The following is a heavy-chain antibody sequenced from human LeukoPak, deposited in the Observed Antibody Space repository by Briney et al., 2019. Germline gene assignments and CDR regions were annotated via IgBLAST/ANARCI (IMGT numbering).Heavy chain of an antibody. Sequence: GGSLRLSCAVSGFTVSDNYMSWVRQAPGKGLEWVSVFYIGGSTYYADSVKGRFTISRDNSKNSVYLQMNSLRVEDTAVYYCARGDGYNFFDHCGQGTLVTVSS. CDR3: ARGDGYNFFDH. V-gene: IGHV3-66*01. CDR2: FYIGGST. J-gene: IGHJ4*02. CDR1: GFTVSDNY. D-gene: IGHD5-24*01.